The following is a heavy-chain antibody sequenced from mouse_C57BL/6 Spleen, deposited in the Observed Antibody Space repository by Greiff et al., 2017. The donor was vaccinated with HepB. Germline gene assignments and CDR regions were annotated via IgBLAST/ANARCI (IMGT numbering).Heavy chain of an antibody. Sequence: DVKLVESGGGLVKPGGSLKLSCAASGFTFSDYGMHWVRQAPEKGLEWVAYISSGSSTIYYADTVKGRFTISRDNAKNTLFLQMTSLRSEDTAMYYCARLGYSNYDAMDYWGQGTSVTVSS. CDR1: GFTFSDYG. V-gene: IGHV5-17*01. CDR2: ISSGSSTI. D-gene: IGHD2-5*01. CDR3: ARLGYSNYDAMDY. J-gene: IGHJ4*01.